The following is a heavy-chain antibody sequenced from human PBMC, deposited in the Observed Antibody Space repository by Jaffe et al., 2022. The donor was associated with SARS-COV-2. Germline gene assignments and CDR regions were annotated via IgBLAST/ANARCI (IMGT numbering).Heavy chain of an antibody. CDR2: IRSKAYGGTT. D-gene: IGHD5-18*01. CDR3: TRDRRVDTAMSPESGYYYGMDV. CDR1: GFTFGDYA. V-gene: IGHV3-49*04. Sequence: EVQLVESGGGLVQPGRSLRLSCTASGFTFGDYAMSWVRQAPGKGLEWVGFIRSKAYGGTTEYAASVKGRFTISRDDSKSIAYLQMNSLKTEDTAVYYCTRDRRVDTAMSPESGYYYGMDVWGQGTTVTVSS. J-gene: IGHJ6*02.